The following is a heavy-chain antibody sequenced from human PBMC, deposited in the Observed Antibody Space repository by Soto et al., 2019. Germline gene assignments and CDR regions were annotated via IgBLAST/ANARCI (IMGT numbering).Heavy chain of an antibody. CDR3: YWSTRGPRGSNGMDV. V-gene: IGHV2-70*01. CDR1: GFSLTSPGMC. Sequence: SGPTLVNPTETLTLTCTFSGFSLTSPGMCVSWIRQSPGKALEWLALIERDDDDKYYSTSLKTRLTISKDTRTNQVVLTMANMRRRDSDTSALYWSTRGPRGSNGMDVWGQGTTVTVTS. CDR2: IERDDDDK. D-gene: IGHD2-15*01. J-gene: IGHJ6*02.